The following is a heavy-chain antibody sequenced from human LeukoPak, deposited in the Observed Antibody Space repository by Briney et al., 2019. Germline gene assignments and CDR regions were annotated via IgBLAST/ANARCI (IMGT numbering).Heavy chain of an antibody. CDR1: GGSFSGYY. D-gene: IGHD3-10*01. J-gene: IGHJ4*02. V-gene: IGHV4-34*01. CDR2: INHSGST. CDR3: ARGVPYGSGSYYNFDY. Sequence: SETLSLTCAVYGGSFSGYYWSWIRQPPGKGLEWIGEINHSGSTNYNPSLKSRVTISVDTSKNQFSLKLSSVTAADTAVYYCARGVPYGSGSYYNFDYWGQGTLVTVSS.